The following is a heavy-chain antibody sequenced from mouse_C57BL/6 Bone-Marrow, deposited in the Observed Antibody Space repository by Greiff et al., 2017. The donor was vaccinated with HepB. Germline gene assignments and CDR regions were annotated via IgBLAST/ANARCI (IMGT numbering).Heavy chain of an antibody. V-gene: IGHV1-72*01. CDR3: ARCTTVVATHYYAMDY. J-gene: IGHJ4*01. Sequence: VQLQQPGAELVKPGASVKLSCKASGYTFTSYWMHWVKQRPGRGLEWIGRIDPNSGGTKYNEKFKSKATLTVDKPSSTAYMQLSSLTSEDSAVYYCARCTTVVATHYYAMDYWGQGTSVTVSS. CDR1: GYTFTSYW. D-gene: IGHD1-1*01. CDR2: IDPNSGGT.